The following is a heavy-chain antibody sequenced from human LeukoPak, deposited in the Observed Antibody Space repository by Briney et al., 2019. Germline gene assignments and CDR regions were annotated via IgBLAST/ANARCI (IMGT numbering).Heavy chain of an antibody. J-gene: IGHJ6*03. CDR3: ARSVTGNYGVARDYYYMDV. CDR2: IIPIFGTA. V-gene: IGHV1-69*05. Sequence: GASVKVSCKASGGTFSSYAISWVRQAPGQGLEWMGGIIPIFGTANYAQKFQGRVTITTDESTSTAYMELSSLRSEDTAVYYCARSVTGNYGVARDYYYMDVWGKGTTVTVSS. D-gene: IGHD4-11*01. CDR1: GGTFSSYA.